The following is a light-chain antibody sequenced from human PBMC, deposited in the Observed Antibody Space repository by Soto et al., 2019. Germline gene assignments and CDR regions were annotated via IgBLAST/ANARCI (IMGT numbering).Light chain of an antibody. V-gene: IGKV4-1*01. Sequence: DIVMTQSPDSLAVSLGERATINCKSSQSLLYSSNNKNFLTWFQQKPGQPPKLLIYKASTRESGVPDRFIGSGSGTDFTLTISSLQAEDVALYYCQQYHSTPWTFGQGTKVEIK. CDR1: QSLLYSSNNKNF. CDR3: QQYHSTPWT. J-gene: IGKJ1*01. CDR2: KAS.